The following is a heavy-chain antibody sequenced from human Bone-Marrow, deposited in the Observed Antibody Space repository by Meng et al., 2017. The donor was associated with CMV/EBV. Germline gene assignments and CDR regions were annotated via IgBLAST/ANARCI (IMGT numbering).Heavy chain of an antibody. J-gene: IGHJ6*02. Sequence: SGPTLVKPTQTLTLTCTFSGFSLSTSGMCVSWVRQPPGKALEWLALIDWDDDKYYSTSLKTRLTISKDTSKNQVVLTMTNMDPVDTATYYCARIRTVVVPANYYYYYGMDVWGQGTTVTVSS. D-gene: IGHD2-2*01. CDR2: IDWDDDK. V-gene: IGHV2-70*20. CDR1: GFSLSTSGMC. CDR3: ARIRTVVVPANYYYYYGMDV.